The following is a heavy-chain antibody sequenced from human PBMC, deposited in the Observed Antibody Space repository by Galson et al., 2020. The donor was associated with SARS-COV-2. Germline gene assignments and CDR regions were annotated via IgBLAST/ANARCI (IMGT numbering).Heavy chain of an antibody. V-gene: IGHV1-2*04. D-gene: IGHD5-18*01. Sequence: GESLKISCKASGYTFTGYYMHWVRQAPGQGLEWMGWINPNSGGTNYAQKFQGWVTMTRDTSISTAYMELSRLRSDDTAVYYCARDVNRLGDTANGLHGMDVWGQGTTVTVSS. J-gene: IGHJ6*02. CDR2: INPNSGGT. CDR1: GYTFTGYY. CDR3: ARDVNRLGDTANGLHGMDV.